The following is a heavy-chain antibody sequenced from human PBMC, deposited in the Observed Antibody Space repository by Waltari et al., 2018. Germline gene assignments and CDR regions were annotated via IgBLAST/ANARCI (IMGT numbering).Heavy chain of an antibody. CDR1: GGPISSSSYY. D-gene: IGHD3-10*01. J-gene: IGHJ4*02. CDR3: ARLLWFGELSQFDY. CDR2: IYYSGST. V-gene: IGHV4-39*01. Sequence: QLQLQESGPGLVKPSETLSLTCTVSGGPISSSSYYWGWIREPPGKGLEWIGSIYYSGSTYYNPSLKSRVTISVDTSKNQFSLKLSSVTAADTAVYYCARLLWFGELSQFDYWGQGTLVTVSS.